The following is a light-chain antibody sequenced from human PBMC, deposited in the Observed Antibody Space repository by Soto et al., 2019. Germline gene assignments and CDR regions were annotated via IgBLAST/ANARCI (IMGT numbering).Light chain of an antibody. CDR1: QSVLYSSNNKNT. J-gene: IGKJ1*01. Sequence: DIVMTQSPDSLAVSLGERATINCKSSQSVLYSSNNKNTLAWYQQKPGQPPKLLIYWASTRESGVPDRFSGSGSGTDFTLTSSSLQAEDVAVYYCQHREAFGQGTKVEIK. CDR3: QHREA. V-gene: IGKV4-1*01. CDR2: WAS.